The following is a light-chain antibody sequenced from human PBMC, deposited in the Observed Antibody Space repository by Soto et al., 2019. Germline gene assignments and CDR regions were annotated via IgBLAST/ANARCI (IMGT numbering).Light chain of an antibody. CDR1: QTVSSDS. J-gene: IGKJ2*01. V-gene: IGKV3-20*01. CDR3: QQYGNFYS. Sequence: IVLTQSPCTLSLSPGETATLSCTASQTVSSDSLAWYQQRPGQPPRLLIHGASTRATGIPDRFSGSGSGTDITLTISRLEPQYFALYYCQQYGNFYSFGQGTKLEIK. CDR2: GAS.